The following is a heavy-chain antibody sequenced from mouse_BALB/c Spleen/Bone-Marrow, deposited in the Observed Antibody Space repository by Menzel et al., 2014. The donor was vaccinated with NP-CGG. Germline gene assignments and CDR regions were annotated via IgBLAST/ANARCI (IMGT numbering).Heavy chain of an antibody. CDR3: TRKDY. CDR1: GYTFTSYW. V-gene: IGHV1-69*02. Sequence: LQESGAELVRPGASVKLSCKASGYTFTSYWINWVKQRPGQGLEWIGNIYPSDSYTNYNQKFKDKATLTVDKSSSTAYMQLSGPTSEDSAVYYCTRKDYWGQGTLVTVSA. J-gene: IGHJ3*01. CDR2: IYPSDSYT.